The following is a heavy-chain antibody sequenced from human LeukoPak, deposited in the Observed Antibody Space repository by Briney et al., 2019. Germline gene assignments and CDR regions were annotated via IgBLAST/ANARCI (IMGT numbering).Heavy chain of an antibody. V-gene: IGHV3-15*01. CDR1: GFTFSNAW. CDR3: PSGRPPRVRGGVSYAFDI. Sequence: PGGSLRLSCAASGFTFSNAWMSWVRQAPGKGLEWVGRIKSKTDGGTTDYAAPVKGRFTISRDDYKYQLYLQMNSLRAEDMAVYYCPSGRPPRVRGGVSYAFDIWGQGTMVTVSS. J-gene: IGHJ3*02. D-gene: IGHD3-10*01. CDR2: IKSKTDGGTT.